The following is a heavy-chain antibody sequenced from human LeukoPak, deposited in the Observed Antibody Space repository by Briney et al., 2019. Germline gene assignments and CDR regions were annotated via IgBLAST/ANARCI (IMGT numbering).Heavy chain of an antibody. D-gene: IGHD5-18*01. J-gene: IGHJ4*03. V-gene: IGHV1-46*01. Sequence: ASVRISCKASGYTFSDFFLNWVRQAPGQGLEWMGIINPNSGSTDYPQKFQGRLTMTGDMSTCTFYMELSSLTSEDTAIYYCARGGRQLWQSYFDDWGQGTLVTVSS. CDR2: INPNSGST. CDR1: GYTFSDFF. CDR3: ARGGRQLWQSYFDD.